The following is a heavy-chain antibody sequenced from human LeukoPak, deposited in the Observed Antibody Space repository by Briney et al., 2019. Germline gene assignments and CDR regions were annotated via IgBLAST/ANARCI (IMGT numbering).Heavy chain of an antibody. Sequence: GGSLRLSCAASGFTFSSYSMNWVRQAPGKGLEWVSSISSSSSYIYYADSVKGRFTISRGNAKNSLYLQMNSLRAEDTAVYYCARDAYSGYDWADYWGQGTLVTVSS. D-gene: IGHD5-12*01. J-gene: IGHJ4*02. CDR2: ISSSSSYI. CDR3: ARDAYSGYDWADY. V-gene: IGHV3-21*01. CDR1: GFTFSSYS.